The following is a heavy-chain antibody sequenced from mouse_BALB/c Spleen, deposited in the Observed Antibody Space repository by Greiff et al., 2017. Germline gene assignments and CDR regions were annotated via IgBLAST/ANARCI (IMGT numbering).Heavy chain of an antibody. CDR1: GFTFSSYT. CDR2: ISSGGGNT. J-gene: IGHJ4*01. Sequence: EVNVVESGGGLVKPGGSLKLSCAASGFTFSSYTMSWVRQTPEKRLEWVATISSGGGNTYYPDSVKGRFTISRDNAKNNLYLQMSSLRSEDTALYYCARWDYGNYPYAMDYWGQGTSVTVSS. V-gene: IGHV5-9*03. CDR3: ARWDYGNYPYAMDY. D-gene: IGHD2-1*01.